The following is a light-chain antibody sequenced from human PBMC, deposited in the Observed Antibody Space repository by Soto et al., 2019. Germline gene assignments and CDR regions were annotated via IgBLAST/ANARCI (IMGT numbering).Light chain of an antibody. Sequence: QSVLTQPPSVSGAPGQKVTISCTRSSSNIGAAYDVHWYQHLPGTAPKLLIYGNNNQPSGVPDRFSGSKSGTSASLAITGLQAEDEADYYGQSYDSSLSGWVFGGGTRLTVL. CDR1: SSNIGAAYD. CDR2: GNN. V-gene: IGLV1-40*01. J-gene: IGLJ3*02. CDR3: QSYDSSLSGWV.